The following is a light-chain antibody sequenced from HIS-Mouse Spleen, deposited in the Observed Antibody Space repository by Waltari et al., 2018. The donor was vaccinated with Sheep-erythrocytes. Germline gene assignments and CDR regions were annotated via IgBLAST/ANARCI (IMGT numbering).Light chain of an antibody. V-gene: IGLV3-9*01. CDR1: KRGRNN. CDR3: QVWDSSTVV. Sequence: SYELTQPLSVSVALGHTGRLTCGVNKRGRNNVHWYQQKPGQAPVLVIYRDSTRPSGIPERFSGSNSGNTATLTISRAQAGDEADYYCQVWDSSTVVFGGGTKLTVL. J-gene: IGLJ2*01. CDR2: RDS.